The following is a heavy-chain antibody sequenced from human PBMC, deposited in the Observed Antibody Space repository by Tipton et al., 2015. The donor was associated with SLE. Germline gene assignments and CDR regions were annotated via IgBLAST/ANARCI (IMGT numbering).Heavy chain of an antibody. Sequence: TLSLTCTVSGDFISSRYWNWIRQPQGKGLEWVGYVYYSGSTNYNPSLMSRVTISVDTSKNQFSLKLTSVTAADTAVYYCATARNIFDTFDIWAQGTMVTVSS. V-gene: IGHV4-59*11. CDR1: GDFISSRY. CDR3: ATARNIFDTFDI. CDR2: VYYSGST. J-gene: IGHJ3*02. D-gene: IGHD2/OR15-2a*01.